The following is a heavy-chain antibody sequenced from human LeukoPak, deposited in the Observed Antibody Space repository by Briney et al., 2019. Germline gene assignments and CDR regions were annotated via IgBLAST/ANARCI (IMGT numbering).Heavy chain of an antibody. J-gene: IGHJ4*02. CDR2: ISTSSQT. CDR3: ATIDY. V-gene: IGHV3-66*01. CDR1: GLTVSSDY. Sequence: HPGGSLSLSCAASGLTVSSDYMSWVGQAPGKGLEWVSVISTSSQTFYADSVRGRFTISRDISRNVLNLQMNSLRVEDTAVYYCATIDYWGQGTLVTVSS.